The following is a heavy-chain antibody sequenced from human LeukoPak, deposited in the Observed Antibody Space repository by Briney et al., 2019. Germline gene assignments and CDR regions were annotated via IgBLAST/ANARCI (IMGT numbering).Heavy chain of an antibody. Sequence: ASVKVSCKASGYTFTSYYMHWVRQAPGQGLEWMGLIYPSGGSTSYIQKFQGRVTMTRGISTSTVYMELSSLRSEDTAVYYCARAPPGSYDFWSGDYSGASFDYWGQGTLVTVSS. J-gene: IGHJ4*02. CDR2: IYPSGGST. V-gene: IGHV1-46*01. D-gene: IGHD3-3*01. CDR1: GYTFTSYY. CDR3: ARAPPGSYDFWSGDYSGASFDY.